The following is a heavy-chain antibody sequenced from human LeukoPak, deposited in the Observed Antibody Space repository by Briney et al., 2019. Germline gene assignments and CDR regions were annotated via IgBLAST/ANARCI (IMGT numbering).Heavy chain of an antibody. CDR3: VREGLERRTNFDY. D-gene: IGHD1-1*01. Sequence: GGSLRLSCSASGFTFTSHVMHWVRQAPGKGLQYVSGISMNVQTTYYAGSVKGRFTISRDSSKNTVYLQINSLTAEETAVYYCVREGLERRTNFDYWGQGTLVSVSS. J-gene: IGHJ4*02. V-gene: IGHV3-64D*06. CDR2: ISMNVQTT. CDR1: GFTFTSHV.